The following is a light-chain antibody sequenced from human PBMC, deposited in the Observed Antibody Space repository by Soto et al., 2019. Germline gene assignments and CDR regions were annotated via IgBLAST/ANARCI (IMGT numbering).Light chain of an antibody. CDR1: QSVSSSY. CDR3: QRYGSSPPL. V-gene: IGKV3-20*01. CDR2: GAS. J-gene: IGKJ4*01. Sequence: EIVLTQSPGTLSLSPGERATLSCRASQSVSSSYLGWYQQKPGQAPRLLIHGASSRATGIPDRFSGSGSGTDFTLTISRREPEDFAGYYCQRYGSSPPLFGGGTKVEIK.